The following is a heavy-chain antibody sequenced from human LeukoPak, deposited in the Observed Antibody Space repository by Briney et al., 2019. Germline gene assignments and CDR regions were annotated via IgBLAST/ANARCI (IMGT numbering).Heavy chain of an antibody. V-gene: IGHV3-7*01. CDR2: IKQDGSER. D-gene: IGHD1-1*01. J-gene: IGHJ4*02. CDR1: GFTFSSYW. CDR3: TRSNWNAFDY. Sequence: PGGSLRLSCAASGFTFSSYWMSWVRQAPGKGLEWVANIKQDGSERYYVDSVKGRFTIPRDNAKNSLYLQMNSLRAEDTAVYYCTRSNWNAFDYWGQGTLVTVSS.